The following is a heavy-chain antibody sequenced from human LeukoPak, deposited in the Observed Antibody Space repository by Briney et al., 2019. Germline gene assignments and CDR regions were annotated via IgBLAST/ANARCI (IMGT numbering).Heavy chain of an antibody. CDR1: GASIRSYY. CDR2: IYYSGST. Sequence: NPSETLSLTCTVSGASIRSYYWSWIRQPPGKGLEWIGYIYYSGSTNYSPSLKSRVTISVDTSKNQFSLQLSSVTAADTAVYYCARHALGSLAAAGDNNFNYWGQGTLVTVSS. V-gene: IGHV4-59*08. J-gene: IGHJ4*02. CDR3: ARHALGSLAAAGDNNFNY. D-gene: IGHD6-13*01.